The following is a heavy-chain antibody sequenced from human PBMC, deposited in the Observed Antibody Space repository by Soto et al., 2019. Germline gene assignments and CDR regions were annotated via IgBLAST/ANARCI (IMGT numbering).Heavy chain of an antibody. Sequence: ASVKVSCKASGYTFTSYGISWVRQAPGQGLEWMGWITAYNGNTNYAQKLQGRVTMTTDTSTSTAYMELRSLRSDDTAVYYCARGRDSSTINWFDPWGQGTLVTVSS. J-gene: IGHJ5*02. CDR3: ARGRDSSTINWFDP. D-gene: IGHD6-13*01. V-gene: IGHV1-18*01. CDR1: GYTFTSYG. CDR2: ITAYNGNT.